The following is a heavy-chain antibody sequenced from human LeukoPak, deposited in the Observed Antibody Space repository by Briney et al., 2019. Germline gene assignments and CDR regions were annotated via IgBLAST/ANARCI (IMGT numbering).Heavy chain of an antibody. D-gene: IGHD1-26*01. Sequence: GGSLRLSCAASGFTFSNYGMHWVRQAPGKGLEWVAYIRYDGSNKYYADSVTGRFTISRDNSKNTLYVQMNSLRAEDTAVYYCAKVGELPARDAFDIWGQGTMVTVSS. J-gene: IGHJ3*02. CDR2: IRYDGSNK. CDR1: GFTFSNYG. V-gene: IGHV3-30*02. CDR3: AKVGELPARDAFDI.